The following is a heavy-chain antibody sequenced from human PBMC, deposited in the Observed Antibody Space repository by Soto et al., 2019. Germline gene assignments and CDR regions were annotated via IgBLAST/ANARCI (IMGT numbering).Heavy chain of an antibody. Sequence: LRLSCAASGFTFSSYWMHWVRQAPGKGLVWVSRINSDGSSTSYADSVKGRFTISRDNAKNTLYLQMNSLRAEDTAVYYCASGGYYDSSVYWGQGTLVTVSS. CDR1: GFTFSSYW. D-gene: IGHD3-22*01. CDR2: INSDGSST. CDR3: ASGGYYDSSVY. V-gene: IGHV3-74*01. J-gene: IGHJ4*02.